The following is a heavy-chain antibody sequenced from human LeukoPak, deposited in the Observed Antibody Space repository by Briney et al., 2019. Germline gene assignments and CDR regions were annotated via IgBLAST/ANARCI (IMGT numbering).Heavy chain of an antibody. CDR3: ARDGGWPGYFDI. Sequence: GGSLRLSCGASGFTVSNHHMSWVRQTQGKGLEWVSVIFSGGNTYYTDSVKGRFTISRDNSKNTLYLQVNRLRAEDTAVYYCARDGGWPGYFDIWGQGTMVTVSS. J-gene: IGHJ3*02. D-gene: IGHD3-16*01. CDR2: IFSGGNT. V-gene: IGHV3-53*01. CDR1: GFTVSNHH.